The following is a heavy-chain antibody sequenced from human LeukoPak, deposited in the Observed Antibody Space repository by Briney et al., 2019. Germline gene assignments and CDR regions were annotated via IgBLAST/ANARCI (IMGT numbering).Heavy chain of an antibody. CDR2: IYHSGST. J-gene: IGHJ4*02. CDR1: GGSISSNRYY. Sequence: PSETLSLTCIVSGGSISSNRYYWGWIRQPPGRGLEWIGSIYHSGSTNYNPSLKSRVTISVDTSKNQFSLKLSSVTAADTAVYYCARGPYYEGYFDYWGQGTLVTVSS. CDR3: ARGPYYEGYFDY. V-gene: IGHV4-39*07. D-gene: IGHD3-22*01.